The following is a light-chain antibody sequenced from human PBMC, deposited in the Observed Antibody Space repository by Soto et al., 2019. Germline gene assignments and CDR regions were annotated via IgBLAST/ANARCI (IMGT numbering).Light chain of an antibody. Sequence: QSALTQPASVSGSPGQSIAISCTGTSSDVGGNDRVSWYQQHPDKAPTLMIYEVNKRHSGVSSRFSGSKSGNTASLTISGLQAEDEADYYCCSSVGSPNWVFGGGTKLTVL. V-gene: IGLV2-23*02. CDR1: SSDVGGNDR. CDR3: CSSVGSPNWV. J-gene: IGLJ3*02. CDR2: EVN.